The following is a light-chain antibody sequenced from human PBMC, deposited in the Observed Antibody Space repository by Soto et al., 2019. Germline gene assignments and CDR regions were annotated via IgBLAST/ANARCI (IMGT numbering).Light chain of an antibody. CDR2: EVS. J-gene: IGLJ1*01. Sequence: QSSLTDPASVSGSPGQSLTISCTGTSIDIAPYNYVSWYQQHPGKAPKLIIYEVSYRPSGISNRFSGSKSGNTASLTISGLQAEDEADYYRSSYTSSTNYVFGTGTKVT. CDR3: SSYTSSTNYV. V-gene: IGLV2-14*01. CDR1: SIDIAPYNY.